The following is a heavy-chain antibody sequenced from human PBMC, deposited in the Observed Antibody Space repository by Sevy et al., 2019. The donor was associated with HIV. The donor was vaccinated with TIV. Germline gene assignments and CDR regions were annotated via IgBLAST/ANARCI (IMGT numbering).Heavy chain of an antibody. J-gene: IGHJ6*02. CDR3: ARDSSGGGITIFGVVILDGMDV. Sequence: ASVKVSCKASGYTFTGYYMHWVRQAPGQGLEWMGWINPNSGGTNYAQKFQGRVTMTRDTSISTAYMELSRLRSDDTAVYYCARDSSGGGITIFGVVILDGMDVWGQGTTVTVSS. V-gene: IGHV1-2*02. CDR2: INPNSGGT. CDR1: GYTFTGYY. D-gene: IGHD3-3*01.